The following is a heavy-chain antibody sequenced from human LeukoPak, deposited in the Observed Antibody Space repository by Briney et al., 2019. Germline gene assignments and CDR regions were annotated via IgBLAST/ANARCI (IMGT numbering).Heavy chain of an antibody. D-gene: IGHD4-11*01. J-gene: IGHJ5*02. Sequence: SVKVFCKASGGPLNTYVIDWVRQAPGQGLEWMGGIIPIFGTANYAQKFQGRVTITADESTSTAYMELSSLRSEDTAVYYCVRELPLMTTVTSSRPYNWFDPWGQGTLVTVSS. V-gene: IGHV1-69*01. CDR2: IIPIFGTA. CDR3: VRELPLMTTVTSSRPYNWFDP. CDR1: GGPLNTYV.